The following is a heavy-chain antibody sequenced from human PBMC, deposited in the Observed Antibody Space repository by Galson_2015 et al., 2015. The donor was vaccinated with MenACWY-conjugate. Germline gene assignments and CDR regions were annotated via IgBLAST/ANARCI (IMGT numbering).Heavy chain of an antibody. V-gene: IGHV2-5*02. D-gene: IGHD2-2*01. Sequence: PALVKPTQTLTLPCAFSGFSLSTSSVGVGWTRQPPGQALEWLSLIYWDDDKRYSPSLKSRLTITKDTSKNQVVLSMTNMDPVDTATYYCAHSPYCSTTSCYAARAFDVWGQGTVVTVSS. CDR3: AHSPYCSTTSCYAARAFDV. CDR2: IYWDDDK. J-gene: IGHJ3*01. CDR1: GFSLSTSSVG.